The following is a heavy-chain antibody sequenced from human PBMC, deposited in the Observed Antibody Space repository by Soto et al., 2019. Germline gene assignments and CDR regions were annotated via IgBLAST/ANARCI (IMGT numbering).Heavy chain of an antibody. J-gene: IGHJ5*02. CDR3: ARPSKYCTGGSCPRGPFDP. D-gene: IGHD2-15*01. CDR1: GDTFTSYA. V-gene: IGHV1-18*04. CDR2: ISAYNGNT. Sequence: GASVKVSCKASGDTFTSYAISWVRQAPGQGLEWMGWISAYNGNTNYAQKLQGRVTMTTDTSTSTAYMELSSLRSDDTAVYYCARPSKYCTGGSCPRGPFDPRGQGTLVTVP.